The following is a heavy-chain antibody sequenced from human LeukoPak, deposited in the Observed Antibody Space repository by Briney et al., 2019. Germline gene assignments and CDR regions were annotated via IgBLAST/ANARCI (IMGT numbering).Heavy chain of an antibody. CDR3: ALRRLTSSQIIEDNWFGP. CDR1: GGSISSYY. D-gene: IGHD2/OR15-2a*01. V-gene: IGHV4-59*01. J-gene: IGHJ5*02. Sequence: SETLSLTCTVSGGSISSYYWSWIRQPPGKTLEWIGYTYYSGSTNYNPSLKSRVTLSVDTSKNQFSLKLTSVTAADTAVYYCALRRLTSSQIIEDNWFGPWGQGTLVTVSS. CDR2: TYYSGST.